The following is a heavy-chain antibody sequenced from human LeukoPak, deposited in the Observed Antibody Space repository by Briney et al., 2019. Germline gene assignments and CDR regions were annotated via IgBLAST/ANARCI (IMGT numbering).Heavy chain of an antibody. CDR2: ISGSGGST. Sequence: GGSLRLSCAASGFTFSSYAMSWVRQAPGKGLEWVSAISGSGGSTYYADSVKGRFTISRDNSKNTLYLQMNSLRAEDTAVYYCAKDPDAGSGSIRWFDPWGQGTLVTVSS. J-gene: IGHJ5*02. CDR3: AKDPDAGSGSIRWFDP. V-gene: IGHV3-23*01. CDR1: GFTFSSYA. D-gene: IGHD3-10*01.